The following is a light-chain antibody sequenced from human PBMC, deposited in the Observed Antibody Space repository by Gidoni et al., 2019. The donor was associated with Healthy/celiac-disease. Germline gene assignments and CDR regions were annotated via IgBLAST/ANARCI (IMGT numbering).Light chain of an antibody. J-gene: IGLJ2*01. V-gene: IGLV2-14*03. CDR2: DVR. CDR1: SSDVGGYNY. CDR3: SSYTSSSTEV. Sequence: PASVSGAHGQSITISCTGTSSDVGGYNYVSWYQQHPGKVPKLMIYDVRNRPSGVSNRFSGSKSGNTASLTISGLQAEDEADYYCSSYTSSSTEVFGGGTKLTVL.